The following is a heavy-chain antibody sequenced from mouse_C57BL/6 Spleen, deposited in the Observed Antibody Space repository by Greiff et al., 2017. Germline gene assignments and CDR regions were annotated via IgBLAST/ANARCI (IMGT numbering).Heavy chain of an antibody. CDR1: GYTFTSYW. Sequence: VQLQQPGTELVKPGASVKLSCKASGYTFTSYWMHWVKQRPGQGLEWIGNINPSNGGTNYNEKFKSKATLTVDKSSSTAYMQLRSLTSEDSAVYYCARDGYFHWYFDVWGTGTTVTVSS. CDR2: INPSNGGT. D-gene: IGHD2-3*01. CDR3: ARDGYFHWYFDV. J-gene: IGHJ1*03. V-gene: IGHV1-53*01.